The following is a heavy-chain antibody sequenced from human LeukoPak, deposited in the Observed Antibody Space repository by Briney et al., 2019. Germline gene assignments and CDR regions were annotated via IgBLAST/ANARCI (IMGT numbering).Heavy chain of an antibody. CDR2: ISAYNGNT. D-gene: IGHD2-2*02. CDR1: GYTFTSYG. CDR3: ARGGYCSSISCYRPDY. J-gene: IGHJ4*02. V-gene: IGHV1-18*01. Sequence: GASVKVSCKASGYTFTSYGISWVRQATGQGLEWMGWISAYNGNTNYAQKLQGRVTMTTDTSTSTAYMELRSLRSDDTAVYYCARGGYCSSISCYRPDYWGQGTLVTVSS.